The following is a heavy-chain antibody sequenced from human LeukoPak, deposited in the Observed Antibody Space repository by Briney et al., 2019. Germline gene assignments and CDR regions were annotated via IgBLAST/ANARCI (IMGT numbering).Heavy chain of an antibody. D-gene: IGHD6-13*01. Sequence: GGSLRLSCAASGFTFSSYEMNWVRQAPGKGLEWVSYISSSGSTIYYADSVKGRFTISRDNSKNTLYLQMNSLRAEDTAVYYCAKYSSSWYDAFDIWGQGTMVTVSS. V-gene: IGHV3-48*03. J-gene: IGHJ3*02. CDR1: GFTFSSYE. CDR2: ISSSGSTI. CDR3: AKYSSSWYDAFDI.